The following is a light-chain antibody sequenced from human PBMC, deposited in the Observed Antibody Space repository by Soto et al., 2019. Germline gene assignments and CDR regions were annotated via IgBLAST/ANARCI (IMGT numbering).Light chain of an antibody. CDR1: QSVSSN. CDR3: QQYNNWPFT. V-gene: IGKV3-15*01. J-gene: IGKJ4*01. Sequence: EKMITQSPATPSLSPREKAPPSCRASQSVSSNLAGYQQKPGQAPRLLIYGAPTRATGIPARFSGSGFGKEFTLTISSLQSEDFAVYYCQQYNNWPFTFGGGTKVDIK. CDR2: GAP.